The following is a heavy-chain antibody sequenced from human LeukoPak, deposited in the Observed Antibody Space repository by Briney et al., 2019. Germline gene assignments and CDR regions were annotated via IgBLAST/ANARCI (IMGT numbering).Heavy chain of an antibody. J-gene: IGHJ5*02. Sequence: GGSLRLSCAASGFTFSDYSMNWVRQAPGRGLAWLSYIGSGGNTIYYADSVKGRFTISRDNAKNSLYLQMNSLRDEDTAVYYCARGLDPWGQGTLVTVSS. CDR3: ARGLDP. CDR2: IGSGGNTI. V-gene: IGHV3-48*02. CDR1: GFTFSDYS.